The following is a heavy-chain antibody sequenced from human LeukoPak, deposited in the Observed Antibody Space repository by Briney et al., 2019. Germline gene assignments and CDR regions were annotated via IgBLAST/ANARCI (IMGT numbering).Heavy chain of an antibody. J-gene: IGHJ6*03. CDR3: ASQKWEYSSSSETRVYYYYYYMDV. D-gene: IGHD6-6*01. V-gene: IGHV4-34*01. Sequence: NPSETLSLTCAVYGGSFSGYYWSWIRQPPGKGLEWIGEINHSGSTNYNPSLKSRVTISVDTSKNQFSLKLSSVTAADTAVYYCASQKWEYSSSSETRVYYYYYYMDVWGKGTTVTVSS. CDR1: GGSFSGYY. CDR2: INHSGST.